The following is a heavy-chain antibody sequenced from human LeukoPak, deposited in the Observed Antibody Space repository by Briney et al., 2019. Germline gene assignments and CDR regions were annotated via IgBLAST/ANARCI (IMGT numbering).Heavy chain of an antibody. J-gene: IGHJ3*02. CDR1: GFTFSSYG. Sequence: GGSLRLSCAASGFTFSSYGMNWVRQAPGKGLEWVAVIWYGESNKYYADSVKGRFTISRDNSKNTLYLQMNSLRAEDTAVYYCAKDGHITMVRGPSMGAFDIWGQGTMVTVSS. D-gene: IGHD3-10*01. CDR3: AKDGHITMVRGPSMGAFDI. CDR2: IWYGESNK. V-gene: IGHV3-33*06.